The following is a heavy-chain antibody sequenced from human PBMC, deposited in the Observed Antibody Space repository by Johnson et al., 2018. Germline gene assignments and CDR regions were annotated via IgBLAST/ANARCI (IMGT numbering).Heavy chain of an antibody. D-gene: IGHD5-24*01. J-gene: IGHJ1*01. Sequence: VQLQESGGGLVQPGGSLRLSCAASGFTFRSHWMSWVRQAPGKGLEWVANIQQDGSEKYYVDSEKGRFTISRDNANNSLYLQMNSLRAEDKAVYYCAREFPTYREGLFHHWGQGTLVTVSS. CDR1: GFTFRSHW. V-gene: IGHV3-7*01. CDR3: AREFPTYREGLFHH. CDR2: IQQDGSEK.